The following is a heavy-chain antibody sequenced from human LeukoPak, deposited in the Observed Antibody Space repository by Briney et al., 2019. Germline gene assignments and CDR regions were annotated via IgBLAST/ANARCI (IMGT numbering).Heavy chain of an antibody. V-gene: IGHV3-23*01. CDR1: GFTFSSYA. D-gene: IGHD3-3*01. J-gene: IGHJ4*02. CDR3: ANDGNYDFWSGYSTFDY. Sequence: GGSLRLSCAASGFTFSSYAMSWVRQAPGKGPEWVSAVSGSGGSTYYADSVKGRFTISRDNSKNTLYLQMNSLRAEDTAVYYCANDGNYDFWSGYSTFDYWGQGTLVTVSS. CDR2: VSGSGGST.